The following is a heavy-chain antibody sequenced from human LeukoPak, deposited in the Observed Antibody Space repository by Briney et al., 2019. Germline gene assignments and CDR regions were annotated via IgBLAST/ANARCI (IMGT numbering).Heavy chain of an antibody. CDR2: VSVSGGST. J-gene: IGHJ4*02. Sequence: GGSLRLSCAASGLTFSNYAISWVRQVPGKGLEWVSAVSVSGGSTNCADSVKGRFTISRDNSKNTLYLQMDSLTAEDTALYYCPRIQLWRYFDYWGQGTLVTVSS. CDR3: PRIQLWRYFDY. CDR1: GLTFSNYA. V-gene: IGHV3-23*01. D-gene: IGHD5-18*01.